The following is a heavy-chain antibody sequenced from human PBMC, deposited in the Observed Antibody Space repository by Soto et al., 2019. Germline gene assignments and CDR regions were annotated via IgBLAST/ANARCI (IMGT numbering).Heavy chain of an antibody. CDR2: ISGSGGST. D-gene: IGHD6-19*01. CDR3: AKDRTSSGWYPAYYYYYGMDV. Sequence: GGSLRLSCAASGFTFSSYAMSWVRQAPGKGLEWVSAISGSGGSTYYADSVKGRFTISRDNSKNTLYLQMNSLRAEDTAVYYCAKDRTSSGWYPAYYYYYGMDVWGQGTTVTVAS. CDR1: GFTFSSYA. V-gene: IGHV3-23*01. J-gene: IGHJ6*02.